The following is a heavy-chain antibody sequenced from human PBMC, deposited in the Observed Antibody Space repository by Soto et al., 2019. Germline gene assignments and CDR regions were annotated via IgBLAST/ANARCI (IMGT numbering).Heavy chain of an antibody. V-gene: IGHV3-48*01. CDR1: GFTFSTYS. Sequence: PGGSLRLSCAASGFTFSTYSMNWVRQAPGKGLEWVSYISGSGSSIYYADSVKGRFTISRDNARSSLYLQMNSLRAEDTAVYYCARAAQNFDYWGQGSLVTVSS. CDR2: ISGSGSSI. J-gene: IGHJ4*02. CDR3: ARAAQNFDY.